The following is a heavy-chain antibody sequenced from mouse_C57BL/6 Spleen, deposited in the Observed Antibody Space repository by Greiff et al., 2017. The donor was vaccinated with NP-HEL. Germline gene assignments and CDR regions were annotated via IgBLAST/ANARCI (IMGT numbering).Heavy chain of an antibody. CDR2: ISDGGSYT. D-gene: IGHD4-1*02. J-gene: IGHJ2*01. V-gene: IGHV5-4*01. CDR1: GFTFSSYA. Sequence: EVQRVESGGGLVKPGGSLKLSCAASGFTFSSYAMSWVRQTPEKRLEWVATISDGGSYTYYPDNVKGRFTISRDNAKNNLYLQMSHLKSEDTAMYYCARDRAQLGLDYWGQGTTLTVSS. CDR3: ARDRAQLGLDY.